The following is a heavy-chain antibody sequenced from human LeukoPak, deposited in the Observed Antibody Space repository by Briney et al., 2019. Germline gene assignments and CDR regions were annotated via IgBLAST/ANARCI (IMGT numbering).Heavy chain of an antibody. V-gene: IGHV3-21*01. CDR1: GFTFSSYS. Sequence: GGSLRLSRAASGFTFSSYSMNCVRQAPGKGLEGVSSISSSISYIYYADSVKGRFTISRDNAKKSLYLQMNRLRAEDTAVYYCARDEGSSGWYGQNWFDPWGQGTLVTVSS. J-gene: IGHJ5*02. CDR3: ARDEGSSGWYGQNWFDP. D-gene: IGHD6-19*01. CDR2: ISSSISYI.